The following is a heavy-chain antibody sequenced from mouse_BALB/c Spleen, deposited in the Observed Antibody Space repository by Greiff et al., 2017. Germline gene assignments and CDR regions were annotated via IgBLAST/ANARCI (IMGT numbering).Heavy chain of an antibody. CDR2: ISYDGSN. V-gene: IGHV3-6*02. J-gene: IGHJ1*01. Sequence: EVKLVESGPGLVKPSQSLSLTCSVTGYSITSGYYWNWIRQFPGNKLEWMGYISYDGSNNYNPSLKNRISITRDTSKNQFFLKLNSVTTEDTATYYCARGELRGWYFDVWGAGTTVTVSS. CDR3: ARGELRGWYFDV. D-gene: IGHD1-1*01. CDR1: GYSITSGYY.